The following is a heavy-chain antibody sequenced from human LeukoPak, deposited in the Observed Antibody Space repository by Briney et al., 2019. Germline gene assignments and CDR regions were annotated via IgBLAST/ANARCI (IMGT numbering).Heavy chain of an antibody. D-gene: IGHD2-2*01. Sequence: GGSLRLSCAASGFTFSSYAMHWVRQAPGKGLEWVAVISYDGSNKYYADSVKGRFTISRDNSKNTLYLQMNSLRAGDTAVYYCARDSHCSSTSCYPRDWGQGTLVTVSS. J-gene: IGHJ4*02. CDR1: GFTFSSYA. CDR2: ISYDGSNK. CDR3: ARDSHCSSTSCYPRD. V-gene: IGHV3-30*04.